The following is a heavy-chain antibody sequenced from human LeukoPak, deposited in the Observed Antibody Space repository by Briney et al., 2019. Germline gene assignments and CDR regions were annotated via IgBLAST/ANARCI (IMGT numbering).Heavy chain of an antibody. J-gene: IGHJ4*02. D-gene: IGHD6-19*01. V-gene: IGHV3-30*14. CDR3: AGAGSETQWRAFDF. Sequence: GGSLRLSCAASGFTFSNYAIHCVRQAPGKGLEWVAVIAYDGSSTVYADSVKGRFTISRENAKNSLYLQMNSLTAGDTAVYYCAGAGSETQWRAFDFWGQGALVTVFS. CDR2: IAYDGSST. CDR1: GFTFSNYA.